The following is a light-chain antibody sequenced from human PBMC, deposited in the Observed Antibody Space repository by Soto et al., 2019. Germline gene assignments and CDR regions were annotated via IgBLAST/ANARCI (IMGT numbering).Light chain of an antibody. V-gene: IGKV3-20*01. Sequence: EIVLTQSPGTLSLSPGERTTLSCRASQSISSSYLAWYQQKPGEAPRLLVYGASSRATGIPDRFSGSSSGTDFTLTISRLEPEDFPLYYCQQYSSTFWTLGQGTKVEIK. J-gene: IGKJ1*01. CDR2: GAS. CDR3: QQYSSTFWT. CDR1: QSISSSY.